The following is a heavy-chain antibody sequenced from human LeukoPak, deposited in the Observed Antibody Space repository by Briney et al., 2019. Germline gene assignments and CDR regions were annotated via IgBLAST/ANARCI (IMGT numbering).Heavy chain of an antibody. J-gene: IGHJ5*02. CDR1: GFTFSSYS. V-gene: IGHV3-21*01. Sequence: GGSLRLSCAASGFTFSSYSMNWVRQAPGKGLEWVSSISSSSSYIYYADSVKGRFTISRDNAKNSLYLQMNSLRAEDTAVYYCAGEGAILTGYSPCNWFDPWGQGTLVTVSS. D-gene: IGHD3-9*01. CDR3: AGEGAILTGYSPCNWFDP. CDR2: ISSSSSYI.